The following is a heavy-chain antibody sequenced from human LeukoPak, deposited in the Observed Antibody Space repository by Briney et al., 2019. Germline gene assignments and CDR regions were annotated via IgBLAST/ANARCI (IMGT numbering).Heavy chain of an antibody. CDR2: IYYSGST. CDR3: ARQFYHDSSGADY. V-gene: IGHV4-39*01. Sequence: PSETLSLTCTVSGDSIRTSSYHWGWIRQPPGKGLEWIGSIYYSGSTYYNPSLKSRVAISMDTSKNQFSLKLSSVTAADTAMYYCARQFYHDSSGADYWGQGALVTVSS. CDR1: GDSIRTSSYH. D-gene: IGHD3-22*01. J-gene: IGHJ4*02.